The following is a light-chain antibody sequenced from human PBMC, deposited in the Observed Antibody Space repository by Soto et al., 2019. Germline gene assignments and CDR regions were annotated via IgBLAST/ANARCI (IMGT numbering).Light chain of an antibody. V-gene: IGLV2-14*03. J-gene: IGLJ2*01. CDR1: TSDVGGYNY. CDR3: SSYTTGTTLV. CDR2: DVR. Sequence: QSALPQPASVSGSPGQSITISCTGTTSDVGGYNYVSWYQHHPGKAPRLMIYDVRDRPSGVSNRFSGSKSGNTASLTISGLQAEDEADYYCSSYTTGTTLVFGGGTKLTVL.